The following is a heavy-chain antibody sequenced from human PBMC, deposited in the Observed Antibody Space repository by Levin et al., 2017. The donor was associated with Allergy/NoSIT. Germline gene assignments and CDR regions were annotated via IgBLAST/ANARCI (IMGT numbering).Heavy chain of an antibody. Sequence: SVKVSCKASGGTFSSYAISWVRQAPGQGLEWMGGIIPIFGTANYAQKFQGRVTITADKSTSTAYMELSSLRSEDTAVYYCARVLWDFWSGYQEHYNWFDPWGQGTLVTVSS. CDR2: IIPIFGTA. D-gene: IGHD3-3*01. CDR1: GGTFSSYA. V-gene: IGHV1-69*06. J-gene: IGHJ5*02. CDR3: ARVLWDFWSGYQEHYNWFDP.